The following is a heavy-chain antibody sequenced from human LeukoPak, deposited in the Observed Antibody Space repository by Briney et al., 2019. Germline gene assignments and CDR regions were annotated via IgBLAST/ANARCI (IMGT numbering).Heavy chain of an antibody. Sequence: ASVKVSCKASGGTFSSYAISWVRQAPGQGLDWMGVIIPIFGTANYAQKFQGRVTITADKSTSTAYMELSSLRSEDTAVYYCALPSGYSEGAFDIWGQGTMVTVSS. V-gene: IGHV1-69*06. CDR1: GGTFSSYA. CDR2: IIPIFGTA. J-gene: IGHJ3*02. D-gene: IGHD5-18*01. CDR3: ALPSGYSEGAFDI.